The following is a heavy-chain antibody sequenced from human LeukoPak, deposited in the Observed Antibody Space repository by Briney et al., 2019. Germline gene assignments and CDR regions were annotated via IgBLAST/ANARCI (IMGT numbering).Heavy chain of an antibody. CDR2: IYYSGST. D-gene: IGHD3-22*01. Sequence: SETLSLTCTVSGGSISSGGYYWSWIRQHPGKGLEWIGYIYYSGSTYYNPSLKSRVTISVDTSKNQFSLKLSSATAADTAVYYCARDSRGYVAFDIWGQGTMVTVSS. J-gene: IGHJ3*02. CDR3: ARDSRGYVAFDI. V-gene: IGHV4-31*03. CDR1: GGSISSGGYY.